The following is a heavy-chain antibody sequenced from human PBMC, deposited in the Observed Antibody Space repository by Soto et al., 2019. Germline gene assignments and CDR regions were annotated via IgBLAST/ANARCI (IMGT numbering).Heavy chain of an antibody. Sequence: SETLSLTCTVSGGSISSYYWSWIRQPPGKGLEWSGGSYYSGSTTYNPSPNTRGTISVDTTKNKFSLKLRPLTAADTAVDYYGRQPVYSSDNWFDPWGQGTLVTVSS. CDR1: GGSISSYY. D-gene: IGHD6-13*01. CDR2: SYYSGST. CDR3: GRQPVYSSDNWFDP. V-gene: IGHV4-59*01. J-gene: IGHJ5*02.